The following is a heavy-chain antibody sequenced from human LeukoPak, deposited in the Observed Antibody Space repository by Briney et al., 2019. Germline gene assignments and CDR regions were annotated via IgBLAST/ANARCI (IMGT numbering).Heavy chain of an antibody. Sequence: GGPLRLSCAASGFTFSSYDMHWVRQATGKGLEWVSAIGTAGDTYYPGSVKGRFTISRENAKNSLYLQMNSLRSDDTAVYYCAREGYCSSTSCYATYYFDYWGQGTLVTVSS. CDR2: IGTAGDT. J-gene: IGHJ4*02. CDR1: GFTFSSYD. V-gene: IGHV3-13*01. CDR3: AREGYCSSTSCYATYYFDY. D-gene: IGHD2-2*01.